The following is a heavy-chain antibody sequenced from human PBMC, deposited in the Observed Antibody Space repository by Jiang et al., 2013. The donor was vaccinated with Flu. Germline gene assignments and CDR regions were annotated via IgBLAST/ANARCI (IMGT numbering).Heavy chain of an antibody. CDR3: ARDYRIAGTNWFDP. V-gene: IGHV4-31*02. D-gene: IGHD6-13*01. J-gene: IGHJ5*02. Sequence: RVTISVDTSKNQXSLKLSSVTAADTAVYYCARDYRIAGTNWFDPWGQGTLVTVSS.